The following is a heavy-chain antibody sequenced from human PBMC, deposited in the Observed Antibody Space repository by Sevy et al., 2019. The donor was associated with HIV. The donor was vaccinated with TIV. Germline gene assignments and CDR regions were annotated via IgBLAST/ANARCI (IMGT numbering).Heavy chain of an antibody. CDR3: ARTDIVGVVAATPPGWFDP. Sequence: GGSLRLSCAASGFTFSSYAMHWVRQAPGKGLEWVAVISYDGSNKYYADSVKGRFTISRDNSKNTLYLQMNSLRAEDTAVYYCARTDIVGVVAATPPGWFDPWGQGTLVTVSS. D-gene: IGHD2-15*01. V-gene: IGHV3-30-3*01. CDR1: GFTFSSYA. J-gene: IGHJ5*02. CDR2: ISYDGSNK.